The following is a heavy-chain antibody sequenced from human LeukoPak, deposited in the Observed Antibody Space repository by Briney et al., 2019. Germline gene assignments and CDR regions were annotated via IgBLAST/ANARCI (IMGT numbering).Heavy chain of an antibody. CDR1: GFTFSSYG. Sequence: GGSLRLSCAASGFTFSSYGMHWVRQVPGKGLEWVAVIWYDGSNKYYADSVKGRFAISRDNSKNTLSLQMNSLRAEDTAVYYCATAALWSGAAKLDDAFDIWGQGTMVTVSS. V-gene: IGHV3-33*01. CDR3: ATAALWSGAAKLDDAFDI. J-gene: IGHJ3*02. CDR2: IWYDGSNK. D-gene: IGHD3-10*01.